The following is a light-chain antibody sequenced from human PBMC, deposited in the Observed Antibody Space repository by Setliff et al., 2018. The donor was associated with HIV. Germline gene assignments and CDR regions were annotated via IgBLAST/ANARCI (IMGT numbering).Light chain of an antibody. CDR3: CSYGSGDIWV. CDR1: SSDVGNTLS. Sequence: QSALAQPASVSGSPGQSITISCTGSSSDVGNTLSVSWYQQNVGEVPKLLIYEVDRRPSGISHRFSGSKSGNTASLTISGLQVEDEAGYYCCSYGSGDIWVFGGGTK. J-gene: IGLJ2*01. CDR2: EVD. V-gene: IGLV2-23*02.